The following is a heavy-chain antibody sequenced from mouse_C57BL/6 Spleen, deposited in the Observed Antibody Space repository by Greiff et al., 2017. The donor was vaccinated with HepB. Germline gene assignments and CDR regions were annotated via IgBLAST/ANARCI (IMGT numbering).Heavy chain of an antibody. J-gene: IGHJ2*01. CDR1: GFTFSSYA. Sequence: EVQRVESGGGLVKPGGSLKLSCAASGFTFSSYAMSWVRQTPEKRLEWVATISDGGSYTYYPDNVKGRFTISRDNAKNNLYLQMSHLKSEDTAMYYCARDQDYSNYFLDYWGQGTTLTVSS. CDR2: ISDGGSYT. V-gene: IGHV5-4*01. D-gene: IGHD2-5*01. CDR3: ARDQDYSNYFLDY.